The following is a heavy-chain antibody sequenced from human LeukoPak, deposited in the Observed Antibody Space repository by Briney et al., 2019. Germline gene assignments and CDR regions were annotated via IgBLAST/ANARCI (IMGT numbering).Heavy chain of an antibody. V-gene: IGHV3-21*04. J-gene: IGHJ4*02. D-gene: IGHD4-11*01. CDR2: ISSSSSYI. Sequence: GGSLRLSCAASGFTFSSYSMNWVRQAPGKGLEWVSSISSSSSYIYYADSVKGRFTISRDNAKNSLYLQMNSLRAEDTAVYYCAKDLSLPTVIDYWGQGTLVTVSS. CDR1: GFTFSSYS. CDR3: AKDLSLPTVIDY.